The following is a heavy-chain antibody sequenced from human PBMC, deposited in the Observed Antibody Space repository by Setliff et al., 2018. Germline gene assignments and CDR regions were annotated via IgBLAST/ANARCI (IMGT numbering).Heavy chain of an antibody. CDR3: ARPRYCSGGACRVGGGVFDI. CDR1: GGSFSGYY. Sequence: SETLSLTCAVYGGSFSGYYWSWIRQPPGKRLEWIGEIIHSGSTNYNPSLKSRVTISMDTSKNQFSLKVSSVTAADTAVYYCARPRYCSGGACRVGGGVFDIWGLGTMVTVS. CDR2: IIHSGST. J-gene: IGHJ3*02. D-gene: IGHD2-15*01. V-gene: IGHV4-34*12.